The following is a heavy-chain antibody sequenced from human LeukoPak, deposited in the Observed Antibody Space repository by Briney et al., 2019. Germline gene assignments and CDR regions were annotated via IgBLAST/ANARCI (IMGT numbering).Heavy chain of an antibody. J-gene: IGHJ4*02. CDR2: INPSGGST. Sequence: GASVKVSCKASGCTFTSYYMHWVRQAPGQGLEWMGIINPSGGSTSYAQKFQGRVTMTRDTSTSTVYMELSSLRSEDTAVYYCARDPVVGPSIDYWGQGTLVTVSS. CDR3: ARDPVVGPSIDY. CDR1: GCTFTSYY. D-gene: IGHD2-15*01. V-gene: IGHV1-46*01.